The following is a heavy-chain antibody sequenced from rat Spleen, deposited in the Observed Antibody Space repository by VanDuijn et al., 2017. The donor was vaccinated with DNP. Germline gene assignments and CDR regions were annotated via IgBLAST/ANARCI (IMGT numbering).Heavy chain of an antibody. CDR2: ISTGGDNT. J-gene: IGHJ4*01. D-gene: IGHD1-12*01. V-gene: IGHV5S11*01. CDR1: GFTFSNYY. Sequence: EVQLVESGGVLVQPGRSMKLSCAASGFTFSNYYTAWVRQAPTKGLEWVALISTGGDNTYYRDSVKGRFTISRDNAKSTLYLQMDSLRSEETATYYCARQGSYRDAMDAWGQGTSVTVSS. CDR3: ARQGSYRDAMDA.